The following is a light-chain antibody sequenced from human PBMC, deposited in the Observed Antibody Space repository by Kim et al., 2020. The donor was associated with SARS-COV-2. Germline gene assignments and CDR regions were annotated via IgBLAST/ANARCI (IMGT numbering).Light chain of an antibody. CDR1: SSNNGAGYD. Sequence: VTTFCSGGSSNNGAGYDKHWYQQLPGTAPKLLIYGNRNRPSGVPDRFSGSRSGTSASLAITGLQAEDEADYYCQSYDSSLSGSEVFGGGTKLTVL. CDR3: QSYDSSLSGSEV. V-gene: IGLV1-40*01. CDR2: GNR. J-gene: IGLJ2*01.